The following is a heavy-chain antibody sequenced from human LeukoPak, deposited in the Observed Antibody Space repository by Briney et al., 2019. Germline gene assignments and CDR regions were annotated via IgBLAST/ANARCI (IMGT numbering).Heavy chain of an antibody. CDR2: IYYSGST. CDR3: ARAITASDAFDI. D-gene: IGHD1-14*01. V-gene: IGHV4-61*03. CDR1: GASVSSGSYY. J-gene: IGHJ3*02. Sequence: SETLSLTCNVSGASVSSGSYYWSWIRQPPGKELEWIGYIYYSGSTSYNPSLKSRVTISVDTSKNHFSLKLTSVTAADTAVYYCARAITASDAFDIWGQGTMVTVSS.